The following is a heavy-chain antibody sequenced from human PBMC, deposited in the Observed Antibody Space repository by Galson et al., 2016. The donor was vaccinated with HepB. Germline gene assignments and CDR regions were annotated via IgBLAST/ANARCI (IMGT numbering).Heavy chain of an antibody. CDR1: GYTFTSYG. V-gene: IGHV1-18*01. D-gene: IGHD2-15*01. CDR2: ISTYDGDT. CDR3: ARDWYCSAGSCYDAFDI. J-gene: IGHJ3*02. Sequence: SVKVSCKASGYTFTSYGISRVRQAPGQGLEWMGWISTYDGDTNYAQNLQGRVTMTTDTSTTTAYMELRSLRSDDTAIYYCARDWYCSAGSCYDAFDIWGQGTMVTVSS.